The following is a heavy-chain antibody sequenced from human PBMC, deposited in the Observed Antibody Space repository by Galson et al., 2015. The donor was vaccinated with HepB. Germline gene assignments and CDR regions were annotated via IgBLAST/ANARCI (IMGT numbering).Heavy chain of an antibody. CDR1: EFTFSTYG. CDR2: IWSDGGHK. CDR3: ARKVDYYYGMDV. J-gene: IGHJ6*02. Sequence: SLRLSCAASEFTFSTYGMHWVRQAPGKGLEWVALIWSDGGHKYYADSVKGRFTISRDNSKNTLYLQMNSLRAEDTAVYYCARKVDYYYGMDVWGQGTTVTVSS. V-gene: IGHV3-33*01.